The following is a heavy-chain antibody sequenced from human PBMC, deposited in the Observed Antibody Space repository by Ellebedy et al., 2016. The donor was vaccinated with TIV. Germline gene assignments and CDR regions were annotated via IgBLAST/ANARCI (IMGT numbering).Heavy chain of an antibody. J-gene: IGHJ5*02. V-gene: IGHV1-2*02. Sequence: AASVKVSCKTSGYSFTDFYMHWVRQAPGQGLAWMGLINPNSGGTNYAQKFQGRVTMTRDTSISTAYLDLTRLTSDDTAVYFCARDVTKQWAVSNFFEPWGQGTLVTVSS. CDR3: ARDVTKQWAVSNFFEP. CDR2: INPNSGGT. CDR1: GYSFTDFY. D-gene: IGHD1/OR15-1a*01.